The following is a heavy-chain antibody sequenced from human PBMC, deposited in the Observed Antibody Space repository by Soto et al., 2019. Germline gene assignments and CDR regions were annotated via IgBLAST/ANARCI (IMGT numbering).Heavy chain of an antibody. CDR3: ARVPTLLRYFDWLPCHYMDV. J-gene: IGHJ6*03. CDR2: ISAYNGNT. Sequence: ASVKVSCKASGYTFTSYGISWVRQAPGQGLEWMGWISAYNGNTNYAQKLQGRVTMTTDTSTSTAYMELRSLRSDDTAVYYCARVPTLLRYFDWLPCHYMDVWGKGTTVTVSS. V-gene: IGHV1-18*01. CDR1: GYTFTSYG. D-gene: IGHD3-9*01.